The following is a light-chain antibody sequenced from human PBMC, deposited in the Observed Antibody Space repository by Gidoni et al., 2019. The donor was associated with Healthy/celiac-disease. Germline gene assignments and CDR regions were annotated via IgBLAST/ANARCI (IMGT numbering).Light chain of an antibody. CDR2: RNN. CDR1: SSNIGSNY. Sequence: QSLLTQPPSASATPRQRVTISCSGSSSNIGSNYVYWYQQLPGTAPKLLIYRNNQRPSGAPDRFPGSKSGTSASLAISGLRSEDEADYYCAAWDDSLSGWVFGGGTKLTVL. J-gene: IGLJ3*02. CDR3: AAWDDSLSGWV. V-gene: IGLV1-47*01.